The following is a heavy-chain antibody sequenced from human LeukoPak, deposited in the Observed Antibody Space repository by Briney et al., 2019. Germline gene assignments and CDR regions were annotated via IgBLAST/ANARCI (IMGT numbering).Heavy chain of an antibody. CDR2: INPNSGGT. V-gene: IGHV1-2*02. CDR1: GYTFTGYY. CDR3: ARDLYCSGGSCSDY. D-gene: IGHD2-15*01. J-gene: IGHJ4*02. Sequence: ASVKVSCKASGYTFTGYYMHWVRQAPGQGLEWMGWINPNSGGTNYAQKFQGRVTMTRDTSISTAYMELSRLRSDDTAVYYCARDLYCSGGSCSDYWGQGTLVTVSS.